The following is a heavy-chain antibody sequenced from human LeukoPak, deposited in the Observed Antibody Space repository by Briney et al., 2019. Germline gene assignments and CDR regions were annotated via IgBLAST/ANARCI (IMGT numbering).Heavy chain of an antibody. V-gene: IGHV1-2*02. J-gene: IGHJ4*02. CDR2: INPNSGGT. CDR3: ARDREGYCSSTSCYSENDY. D-gene: IGHD2-2*02. CDR1: GYTFTGYY. Sequence: ASVKVSCKASGYTFTGYYMHWVRQAPGQGLEWMGWINPNSGGTNYAQKFQGRVTMTRDTSISTAYMELSRLRSDDTAVYYCARDREGYCSSTSCYSENDYWGQGTLVTVSS.